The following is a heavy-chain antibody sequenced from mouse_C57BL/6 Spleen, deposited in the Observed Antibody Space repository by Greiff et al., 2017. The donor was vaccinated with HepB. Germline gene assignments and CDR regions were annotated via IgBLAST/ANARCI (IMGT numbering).Heavy chain of an antibody. CDR1: GYTFTDYN. V-gene: IGHV1-18*01. D-gene: IGHD1-1*01. Sequence: QLQQSGPELVKPGASVKIPCKASGYTFTDYNMDWVKQSHGKSLEWIGDINPNNGGTIYNQKFKGKATLTVDKSSSTAYMELRSLTSEDTAVYYCARRYGSSYYWYFDVWGTGTTVTVSS. CDR2: INPNNGGT. CDR3: ARRYGSSYYWYFDV. J-gene: IGHJ1*03.